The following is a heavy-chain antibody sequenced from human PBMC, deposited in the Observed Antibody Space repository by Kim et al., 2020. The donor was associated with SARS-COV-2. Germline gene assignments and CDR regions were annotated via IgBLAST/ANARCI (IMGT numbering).Heavy chain of an antibody. CDR3: ARGYRGNQLNWFDP. J-gene: IGHJ5*02. V-gene: IGHV3-30-3*01. CDR2: ISYDGSNK. CDR1: GFTFSSYA. Sequence: GGSLRLSCAASGFTFSSYAMHWVRQAPGKGLEWVAVISYDGSNKYYADSVKGRFTISRDNSKNTLYLQMNSLRAEDTAVYYCARGYRGNQLNWFDPWGQGTLVTVSS. D-gene: IGHD2-21*01.